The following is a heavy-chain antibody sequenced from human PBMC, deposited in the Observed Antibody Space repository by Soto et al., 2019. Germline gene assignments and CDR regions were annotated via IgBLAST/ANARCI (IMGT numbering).Heavy chain of an antibody. V-gene: IGHV5-10-1*01. D-gene: IGHD6-19*01. CDR1: GYSFTIYW. CDR3: ASGKAVAGAPYYYYYGMDV. CDR2: IDPSDSYT. J-gene: IGHJ6*02. Sequence: GESLKISCNGSGYSFTIYWISWVRQMPGKGLEWMGRIDPSDSYTNYSPSFQGHVTISADKSISTAYLQWSSLKASDTAMYYCASGKAVAGAPYYYYYGMDVWGQGTTVTVS.